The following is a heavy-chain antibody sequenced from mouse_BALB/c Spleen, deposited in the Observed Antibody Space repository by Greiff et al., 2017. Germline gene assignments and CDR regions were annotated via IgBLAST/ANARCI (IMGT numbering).Heavy chain of an antibody. CDR2: ISSGGSYT. CDR1: GFTFSSYG. CDR3: ARRGLRLDAMDY. D-gene: IGHD2-4*01. V-gene: IGHV5-6*02. J-gene: IGHJ4*01. Sequence: EVKVVESGGDLVKPGGSLKLSCAASGFTFSSYGMSWVRQTPDKRLEWVATISSGGSYTYYPDSVKGRFTISRDNAKNTLYLQMSSLKSEDTAMYYCARRGLRLDAMDYWGQGTSVTVSS.